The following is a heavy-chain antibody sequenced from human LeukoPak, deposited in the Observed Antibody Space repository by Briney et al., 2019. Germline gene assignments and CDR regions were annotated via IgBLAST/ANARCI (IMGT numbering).Heavy chain of an antibody. J-gene: IGHJ5*02. D-gene: IGHD6-13*01. CDR2: IIPIFGTA. CDR1: GGTFSSYA. CDR3: AREGGLTGSSWTNWFDP. V-gene: IGHV1-69*05. Sequence: SVKVSCKASGGTFSSYAISWVRQAPGQGLEWMGGIIPIFGTANYAQKFQGRVTITTDQSTSTAYMELSSLRSEDTTVYYCAREGGLTGSSWTNWFDPWGEGTLVTVSS.